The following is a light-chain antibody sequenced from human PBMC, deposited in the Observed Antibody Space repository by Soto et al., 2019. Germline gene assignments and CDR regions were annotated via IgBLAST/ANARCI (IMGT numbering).Light chain of an antibody. J-gene: IGKJ1*01. CDR1: QSISSW. Sequence: DIQMTQAPSTLSASVGDRVTITCRASQSISSWLAWYQQKPGKAPKLLIYKASSLESGVPPRFSGSGSGTEFTLTINSLQPGDSATYYCQQYSTLWTFGQGTKVDIK. CDR2: KAS. CDR3: QQYSTLWT. V-gene: IGKV1-5*03.